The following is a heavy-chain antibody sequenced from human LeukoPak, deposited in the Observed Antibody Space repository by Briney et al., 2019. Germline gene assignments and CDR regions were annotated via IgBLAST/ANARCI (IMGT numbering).Heavy chain of an antibody. CDR3: AKSGGYGLIDY. CDR2: IYSSGST. D-gene: IGHD1-26*01. V-gene: IGHV4-39*01. CDR1: GGFISSYY. Sequence: PSETLSLTCTVSGGFISSYYWGWIRQPPGKGLEWIGSIYSSGSTYYNASLQSRVTISIETSKNQISLRLNSVTAADTAIYYCAKSGGYGLIDYWGQGTLVTVSS. J-gene: IGHJ4*02.